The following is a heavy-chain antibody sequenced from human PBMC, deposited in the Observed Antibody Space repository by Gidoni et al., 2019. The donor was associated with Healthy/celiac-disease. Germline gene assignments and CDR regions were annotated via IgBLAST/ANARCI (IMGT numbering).Heavy chain of an antibody. CDR3: ARDDDGSGYLDY. CDR2: IWYDGSNK. V-gene: IGHV3-33*01. CDR1: GFTFSSYG. D-gene: IGHD3-22*01. Sequence: QVQLVASGGGVVQPGRSLRLSCAASGFTFSSYGMHWVRQAPGKGLGWVAVIWYDGSNKYYADSVKGRFTISRDNSKNTLYLQMNSLRAEDTAVYYCARDDDGSGYLDYWGQGTLVTVSS. J-gene: IGHJ4*02.